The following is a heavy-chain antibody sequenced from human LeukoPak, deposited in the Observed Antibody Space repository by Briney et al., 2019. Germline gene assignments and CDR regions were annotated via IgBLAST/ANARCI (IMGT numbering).Heavy chain of an antibody. CDR2: ISAYNGNT. Sequence: ASVKVSCKASGYTFTSYGISWVRQAPGQGLEWMGWISAYNGNTNYAQKLQGRVTMTTDTPTSTAYMELRSLRSDDTAVYYCAREKPGYSYGFGFDYWGQGTLVTVSS. CDR3: AREKPGYSYGFGFDY. CDR1: GYTFTSYG. D-gene: IGHD5-18*01. V-gene: IGHV1-18*01. J-gene: IGHJ4*02.